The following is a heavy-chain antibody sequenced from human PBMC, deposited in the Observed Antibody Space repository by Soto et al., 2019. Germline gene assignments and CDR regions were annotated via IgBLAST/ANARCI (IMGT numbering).Heavy chain of an antibody. J-gene: IGHJ4*02. Sequence: QVQLQESGPGLVKPSQTLSLTCTVSGGSISSGGYYWSWIRQHPGRGLEWIGYIYYSGSTYYNPSLKSRVTISVDTSKNQFSLKLSSVTAADTAVYYCARERYDYYGSGSPVYWGQGTLVTVSS. CDR3: ARERYDYYGSGSPVY. D-gene: IGHD3-10*01. CDR1: GGSISSGGYY. CDR2: IYYSGST. V-gene: IGHV4-31*03.